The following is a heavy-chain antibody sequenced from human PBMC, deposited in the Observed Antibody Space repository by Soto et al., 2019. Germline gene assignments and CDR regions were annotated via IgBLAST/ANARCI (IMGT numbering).Heavy chain of an antibody. CDR3: ARTRSVITFGGVIVNDAFDI. CDR2: INHSGST. Sequence: SETMSLTCAVYGGYFSGYYWSWIRQNTGKGLEWIGEINHSGSTNYNPSLKSRVTISVDTSKNQFSLKLSSVTAADTAVYYCARTRSVITFGGVIVNDAFDIWGQGTMVTVSS. D-gene: IGHD3-16*02. V-gene: IGHV4-34*01. CDR1: GGYFSGYY. J-gene: IGHJ3*02.